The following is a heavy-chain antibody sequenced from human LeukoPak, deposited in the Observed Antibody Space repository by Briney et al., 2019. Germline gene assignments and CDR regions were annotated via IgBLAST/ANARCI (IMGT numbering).Heavy chain of an antibody. CDR2: ISGSGGRT. Sequence: GGSLRLSCAGSGFTFSGYAMSWVRQAPGKGLEWVSAISGSGGRTNHADSVKGRFTISRDNSKNTLFLLLNSLRADDTAVYYCAKDRGGDIWSFDLWGRGTLVTVSS. D-gene: IGHD2-15*01. V-gene: IGHV3-23*01. J-gene: IGHJ2*01. CDR3: AKDRGGDIWSFDL. CDR1: GFTFSGYA.